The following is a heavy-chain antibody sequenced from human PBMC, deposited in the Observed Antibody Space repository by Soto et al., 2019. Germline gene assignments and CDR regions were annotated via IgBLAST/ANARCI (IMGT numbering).Heavy chain of an antibody. V-gene: IGHV3-20*01. Sequence: EVQLVESGGGVVRPGGSLRLSCAASGFTFDDYGMSCVRQAPGKGREWVSGINWNGGRTGYAYSVKGRFTISTDNAKNSLYLQMNSLRAEDTALYHCATEIGSGWYPDAFDIWGQGTMVTVSS. CDR1: GFTFDDYG. CDR2: INWNGGRT. D-gene: IGHD6-19*01. J-gene: IGHJ3*02. CDR3: ATEIGSGWYPDAFDI.